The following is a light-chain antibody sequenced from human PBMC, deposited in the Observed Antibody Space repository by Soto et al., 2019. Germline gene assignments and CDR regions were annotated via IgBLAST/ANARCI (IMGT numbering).Light chain of an antibody. Sequence: DIQMTQSPSSLSASIGERVIITCRASETISRYLNWYQSKPGKAPRLLISAASSLQSGVPSRFSGSYSGTDFTLTISSLQPEDVATYYCQKYNSAPWTFGQGTKVDIK. CDR2: AAS. CDR3: QKYNSAPWT. V-gene: IGKV1-39*01. CDR1: ETISRY. J-gene: IGKJ1*01.